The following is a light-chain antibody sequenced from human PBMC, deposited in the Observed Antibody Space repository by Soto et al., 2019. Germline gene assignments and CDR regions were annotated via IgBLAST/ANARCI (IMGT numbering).Light chain of an antibody. V-gene: IGKV3-11*01. CDR3: QQRMNWPLT. J-gene: IGKJ5*01. CDR2: DAS. Sequence: EIVLTQSPGTLSLSPGERGTLSCRASQGVSSYLLWYQQKRGQAPRLLIYDASNRATGIPARFSGSGSGTDFTLTISSLEPEDFAVYYCQQRMNWPLTFGQGTRLEIK. CDR1: QGVSSY.